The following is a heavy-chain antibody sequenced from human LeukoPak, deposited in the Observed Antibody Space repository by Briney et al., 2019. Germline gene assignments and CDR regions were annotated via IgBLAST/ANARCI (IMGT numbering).Heavy chain of an antibody. V-gene: IGHV3-21*01. CDR1: GFTFSSYS. CDR2: ISSGSSYI. Sequence: PGGSLRLPCAASGFTFSSYSMNWVRQAPGKGLEWVSSISSGSSYIYYADYADSVKARFTISRDNAKNSLFLQMNSLRVEDTAVYYCASFSSSGFDYWGQGTLVTVSS. J-gene: IGHJ4*02. CDR3: ASFSSSGFDY. D-gene: IGHD6-6*01.